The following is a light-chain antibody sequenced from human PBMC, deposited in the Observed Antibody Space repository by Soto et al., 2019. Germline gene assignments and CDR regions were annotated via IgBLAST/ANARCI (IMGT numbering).Light chain of an antibody. V-gene: IGKV1-5*03. J-gene: IGKJ4*01. Sequence: DIQMTQSPSTLSASVGDRVTITCRASQSISHWLAWYQKKPGKAPKLLIYKASSLESGVPSRFSGSGYVTEFILTISSLQPDDFAVYYCQQYNSYSSTFGGGTKVEIK. CDR3: QQYNSYSST. CDR1: QSISHW. CDR2: KAS.